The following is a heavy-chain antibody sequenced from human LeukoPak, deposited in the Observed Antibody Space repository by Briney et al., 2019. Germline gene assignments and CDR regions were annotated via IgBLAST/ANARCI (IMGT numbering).Heavy chain of an antibody. J-gene: IGHJ6*03. CDR1: GFTFSSYG. Sequence: PGGSLRLPCAASGFTFSSYGMHWVRQAPGKGLEWVAVIWYDGSNKYYADSVKGRFTISRDNSKNTLYLQMNSLRAEDTAVYYCAKANCGGDCYYYYYYYMDVWGKGTTVTVSS. CDR3: AKANCGGDCYYYYYYYMDV. V-gene: IGHV3-33*06. CDR2: IWYDGSNK. D-gene: IGHD2-21*02.